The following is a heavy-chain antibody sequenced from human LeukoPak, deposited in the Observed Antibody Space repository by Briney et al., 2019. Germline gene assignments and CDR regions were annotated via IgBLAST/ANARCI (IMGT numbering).Heavy chain of an antibody. CDR1: GYSISSGYY. V-gene: IGHV4-38-2*01. Sequence: PSETLSLTCAVSGYSISSGYYWAWIRQFPGKGLEWIGSIFHRGSIYDNPSLKSRVTTSVDASKNHFSLTLSSVTAADTAVYHCARHMTTDMLDAFDIWGQGTMVIISS. CDR2: IFHRGSI. CDR3: ARHMTTDMLDAFDI. D-gene: IGHD3-10*02. J-gene: IGHJ3*02.